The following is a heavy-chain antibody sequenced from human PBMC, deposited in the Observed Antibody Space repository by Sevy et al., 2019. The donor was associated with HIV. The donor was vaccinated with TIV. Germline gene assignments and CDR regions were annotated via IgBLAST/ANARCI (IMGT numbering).Heavy chain of an antibody. Sequence: GGSLRLSCAASGFTFSSYVMHWVRQAPGKGLEWVALIWYDGTIKYYADSVKGRFTISRDNSKDTTFLQMNSLTPEDTAVYYCARGGGYCGGDCYSIDYWGQGALVTVSS. V-gene: IGHV3-33*08. CDR3: ARGGGYCGGDCYSIDY. J-gene: IGHJ4*02. CDR2: IWYDGTIK. D-gene: IGHD2-21*02. CDR1: GFTFSSYV.